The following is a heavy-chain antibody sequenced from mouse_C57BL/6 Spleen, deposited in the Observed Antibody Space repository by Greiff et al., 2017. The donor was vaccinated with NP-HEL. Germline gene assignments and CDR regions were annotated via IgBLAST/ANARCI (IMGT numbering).Heavy chain of an antibody. D-gene: IGHD3-2*02. V-gene: IGHV14-4*01. J-gene: IGHJ1*03. CDR3: TTEDSSGYGV. Sequence: EVQLVESGAELVRPGASVKLSCTASGFNIKDDYMHWVKQRPEQGLEWIGWIDPENGDTEYASKFQGKATITADTSSNTAYLQLSSLTSEDTAVYYCTTEDSSGYGVWGTGTTVTVSS. CDR1: GFNIKDDY. CDR2: IDPENGDT.